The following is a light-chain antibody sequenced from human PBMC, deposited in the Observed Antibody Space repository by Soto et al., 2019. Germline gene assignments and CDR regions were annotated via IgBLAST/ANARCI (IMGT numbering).Light chain of an antibody. CDR1: QSVSSDY. CDR2: SAS. Sequence: ENVLTQSPGTLSLSPGEGATLSCRASQSVSSDYLAWYQQKPGQAPRLLIYSASSRSTGIPDRLSGSGSGTAFSLTIRRLEPEDFAVYYCQQYSSSPRTFGQGTKLEMK. J-gene: IGKJ2*02. V-gene: IGKV3-20*01. CDR3: QQYSSSPRT.